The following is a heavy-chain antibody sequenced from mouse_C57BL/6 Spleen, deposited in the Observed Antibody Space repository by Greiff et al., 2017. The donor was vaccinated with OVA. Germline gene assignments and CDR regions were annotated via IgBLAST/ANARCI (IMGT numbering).Heavy chain of an antibody. D-gene: IGHD3-3*01. CDR3: AREKRDAGWYFEV. CDR2: IYPGGGYT. J-gene: IGHJ1*03. CDR1: GYTFTNYW. V-gene: IGHV1-63*01. Sequence: VQLQESGAELVRPGTSVKMSCKASGYTFTNYWIGWAKQRPGHGLEWIGDIYPGGGYTNYNEKFKGKATLTADKSSSTAYMQCSSLTSEDSAIYYCAREKRDAGWYFEVWGTGTTVTVSS.